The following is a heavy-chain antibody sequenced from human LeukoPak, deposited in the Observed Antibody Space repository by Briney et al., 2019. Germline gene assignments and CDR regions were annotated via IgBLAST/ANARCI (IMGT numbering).Heavy chain of an antibody. V-gene: IGHV3-21*01. J-gene: IGHJ4*02. Sequence: GGSLRLSCAASGFTFSSYSMNWVRQAPGKGLGWVSSISSSSSYIYYADSVKGRFTISRDNAKNSLYLQMNSLRAEDTAVYYCARDLYSYGVFDYWGQGTLVTVSS. CDR1: GFTFSSYS. D-gene: IGHD5-18*01. CDR2: ISSSSSYI. CDR3: ARDLYSYGVFDY.